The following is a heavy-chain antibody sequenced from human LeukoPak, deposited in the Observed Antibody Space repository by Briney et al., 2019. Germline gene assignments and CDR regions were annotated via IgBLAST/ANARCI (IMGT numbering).Heavy chain of an antibody. CDR2: ISFDGSNK. D-gene: IGHD3-22*01. Sequence: GGSLRLSCAASGFTFNNYGMHWVRQVPGKGLEWVAVISFDGSNKYYADSVKGRLTISRDNSKNTLYLQMNSLRAEDTAVYYCARAAYYDSSGYYPVDFDYWGQGTLVTVSS. V-gene: IGHV3-30*03. CDR3: ARAAYYDSSGYYPVDFDY. CDR1: GFTFNNYG. J-gene: IGHJ4*02.